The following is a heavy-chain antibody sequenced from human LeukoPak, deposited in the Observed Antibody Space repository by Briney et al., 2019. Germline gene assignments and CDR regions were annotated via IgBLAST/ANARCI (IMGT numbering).Heavy chain of an antibody. J-gene: IGHJ6*02. CDR2: ISGDSHST. V-gene: IGHV3-43*02. Sequence: GGSLRLSCAASGFTFSSYAMSWVRQAPGKGLEWVSLISGDSHSTFYADSVKGRFTISRDNSKNSLYLQMNSLRNDDTALYYCARDTEGYIYGYYYYGMDVWGQGTTVTVSS. CDR3: ARDTEGYIYGYYYYGMDV. D-gene: IGHD5-18*01. CDR1: GFTFSSYA.